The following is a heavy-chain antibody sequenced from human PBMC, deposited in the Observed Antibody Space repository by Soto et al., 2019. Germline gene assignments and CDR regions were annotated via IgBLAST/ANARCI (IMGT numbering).Heavy chain of an antibody. Sequence: SETLSLTCTVSGGSISSGDYYWSWIRQPPGKGLEWIGYIYYSGSTYYNPSLKSRVTISVDRSKNQFSLKLSSVTAADTAVYYCASQVWFGESRYDYWGQGTLVTVSS. CDR3: ASQVWFGESRYDY. V-gene: IGHV4-30-4*01. CDR1: GGSISSGDYY. CDR2: IYYSGST. D-gene: IGHD3-10*01. J-gene: IGHJ4*02.